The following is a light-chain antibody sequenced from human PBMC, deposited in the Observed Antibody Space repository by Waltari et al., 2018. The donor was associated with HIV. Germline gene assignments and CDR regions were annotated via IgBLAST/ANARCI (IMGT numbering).Light chain of an antibody. Sequence: QSALTQPASVSGSPGQSITISCTGTRSDIGAYNYVSWYQHPPGKAPKLIIYDVTNRPSGVSNRFSGSKSGNTASLTISGLQAEDESDYYCTSYTSSSTLVFGGGTKLTVL. CDR3: TSYTSSSTLV. V-gene: IGLV2-14*03. J-gene: IGLJ2*01. CDR2: DVT. CDR1: RSDIGAYNY.